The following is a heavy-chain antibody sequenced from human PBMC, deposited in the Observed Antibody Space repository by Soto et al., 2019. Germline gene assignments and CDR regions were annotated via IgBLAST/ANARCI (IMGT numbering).Heavy chain of an antibody. Sequence: QVQLQQWGAGLLKPSETLSLTCAVYGGSFSGYYWSWIRQPPGKGLEWIGEINHSGSTNYNPSLKNRVTISVDTSKNQFSLKLSSVTAADTAVYYCARVIAARTYYYYYYMDVWGKGTTVTVSS. D-gene: IGHD6-6*01. CDR3: ARVIAARTYYYYYYMDV. V-gene: IGHV4-34*01. J-gene: IGHJ6*03. CDR2: INHSGST. CDR1: GGSFSGYY.